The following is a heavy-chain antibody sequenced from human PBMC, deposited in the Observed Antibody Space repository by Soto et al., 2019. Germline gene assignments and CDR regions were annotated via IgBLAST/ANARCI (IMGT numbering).Heavy chain of an antibody. CDR1: GFTFSSYG. J-gene: IGHJ4*02. V-gene: IGHV3-33*01. Sequence: GGSLRLSCAASGFTFSSYGVHWVRQAPDKGLEWVAVIWYDGSNKYYADSVKGRFTISRDNSKNTLYLQMNSLRAEDTAVYYCAREGGSSWYTSFDYWGQGTLVTVSS. D-gene: IGHD6-13*01. CDR2: IWYDGSNK. CDR3: AREGGSSWYTSFDY.